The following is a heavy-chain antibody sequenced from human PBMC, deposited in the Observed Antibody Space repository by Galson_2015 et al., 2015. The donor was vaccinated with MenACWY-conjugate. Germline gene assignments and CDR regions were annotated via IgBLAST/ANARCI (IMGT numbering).Heavy chain of an antibody. CDR1: GDSVSSNNAA. CDR2: TYFKSKWYN. J-gene: IGHJ4*02. D-gene: IGHD3-10*02. CDR3: AREVMFSRNFYAIDY. V-gene: IGHV6-1*01. Sequence: CAISGDSVSSNNAAWNWIRQSPSRGLEWLGRTYFKSKWYNDYAASVKSRLTINPDISKNLISLQLNSVTPEDTAVYYCAREVMFSRNFYAIDYWGQGTRVTVSS.